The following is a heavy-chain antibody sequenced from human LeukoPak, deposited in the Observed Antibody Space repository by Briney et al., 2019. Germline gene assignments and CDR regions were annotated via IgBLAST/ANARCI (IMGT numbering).Heavy chain of an antibody. V-gene: IGHV3-30-3*01. CDR3: ARRLGTYPSIWFDP. J-gene: IGHJ5*02. CDR1: GFTFSSYA. CDR2: ISYDGSNK. D-gene: IGHD7-27*01. Sequence: GGSLRLSCAASGFTFSSYAMHWVRQAPGKGLEWVAVISYDGSNKYYADSVKGRFTISRDNSKNTLYLQMNSLRAEDTAVYYCARRLGTYPSIWFDPWGQGTPVTVSS.